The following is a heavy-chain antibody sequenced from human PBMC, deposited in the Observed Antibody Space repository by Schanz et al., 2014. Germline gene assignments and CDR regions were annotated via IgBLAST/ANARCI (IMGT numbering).Heavy chain of an antibody. Sequence: QVQLVQSGAEVKKPGASVKVSCKASGYTFTRYYIHWVRQAPGQGLEWMGIINPSGGSTTYAQKFQGRVTMTSDTSTSTAYMELRNLRSADTAVYYCARDGNQPLDAWGQGTLVTVSS. V-gene: IGHV1-46*01. CDR2: INPSGGST. CDR1: GYTFTRYY. J-gene: IGHJ5*02. CDR3: ARDGNQPLDA. D-gene: IGHD2-2*01.